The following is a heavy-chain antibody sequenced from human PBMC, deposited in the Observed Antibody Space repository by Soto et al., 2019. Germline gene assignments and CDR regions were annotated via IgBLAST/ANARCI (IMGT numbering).Heavy chain of an antibody. CDR1: GGTFSSYA. CDR2: IIPIFGTA. V-gene: IGHV1-69*13. CDR3: ASLWNIVVVPAAVYYYYGMDV. D-gene: IGHD2-2*01. J-gene: IGHJ6*02. Sequence: WASVKVSCKASGGTFSSYAISWVRQAPGQGLEWMGGIIPIFGTANYAQKFQGRVTITADESTSTAYMELSSLRSEDTAVYYCASLWNIVVVPAAVYYYYGMDVWGQGTTVTVSS.